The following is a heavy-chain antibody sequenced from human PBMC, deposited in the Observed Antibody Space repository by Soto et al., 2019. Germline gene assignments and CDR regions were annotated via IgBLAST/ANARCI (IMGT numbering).Heavy chain of an antibody. J-gene: IGHJ4*02. CDR1: GFTFINYD. D-gene: IGHD1-26*01. CDR3: ARGSHLGSYGYFDY. CDR2: IGTAGDP. V-gene: IGHV3-13*05. Sequence: PGGSLRLSCAASGFTFINYDIHCFRQSTGKGLEWVSSIGTAGDPYYPGSVKGRFTISRENAKNSLYLQLSSLRAGDTAVYYCARGSHLGSYGYFDYWGQGTLVTVSS.